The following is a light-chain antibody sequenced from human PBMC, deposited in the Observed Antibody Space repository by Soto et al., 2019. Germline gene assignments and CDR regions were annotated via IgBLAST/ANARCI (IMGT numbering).Light chain of an antibody. J-gene: IGKJ1*01. CDR2: GES. V-gene: IGKV3-20*01. CDR1: RSVSNNY. CDR3: QQYGSSPPT. Sequence: EIVLTQSPGTLSLDPGERATLSCRASRSVSNNYVAWYQRKPGQAPRLLIYGESSRATDIPRRFSGSGSGTDFTLTITRLEPEDFAVYYCQQYGSSPPTFGQGTKVESK.